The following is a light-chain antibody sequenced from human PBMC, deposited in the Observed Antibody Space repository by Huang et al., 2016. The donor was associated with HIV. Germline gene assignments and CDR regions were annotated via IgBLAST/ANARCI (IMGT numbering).Light chain of an antibody. J-gene: IGKJ1*01. CDR2: AAS. CDR3: QKYNDVRRT. CDR1: QDIDAY. V-gene: IGKV1-27*01. Sequence: DIQMTQSPSSLSASIGDRITISCRASQDIDAYLAWYQHKPGKVPNLLIYAASNLQSGVPSRFRGSRSGTNFARTIGSLQPEDVGSYYCQKYNDVRRTLGRGTKEEIK.